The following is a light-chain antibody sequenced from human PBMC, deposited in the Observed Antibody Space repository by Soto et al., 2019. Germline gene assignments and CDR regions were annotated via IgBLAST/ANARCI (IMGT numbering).Light chain of an antibody. V-gene: IGLV2-14*03. J-gene: IGLJ1*01. CDR3: YSWNSNSDTHYV. Sequence: QSALTQPASVSGSPGQSITISCTGTSSDIGAYNYVSWYQQHPGQAPKLMISDVNNRPSGISDRFSGSKSGNTASLTTSGLQADDEADYYCYSWNSNSDTHYVFGTGTKLTVL. CDR2: DVN. CDR1: SSDIGAYNY.